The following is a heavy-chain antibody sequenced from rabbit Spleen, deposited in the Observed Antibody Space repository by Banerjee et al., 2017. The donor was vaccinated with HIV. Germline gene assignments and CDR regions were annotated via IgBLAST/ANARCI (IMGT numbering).Heavy chain of an antibody. D-gene: IGHD2-1*01. CDR2: LHGGTTNI. J-gene: IGHJ4*01. Sequence: QEQLVESGGGLVKPGASLTLTCIASGVSFSGSSYMCWVRQAPGKGLEWIARLHGGTTNINYATWAKGRFTVTKTSSTTVTIEMTSLTAADTATYFCAGGDGASWGLWGPGTLVTVS. CDR3: AGGDGASWGL. CDR1: GVSFSGSSY. V-gene: IGHV1S45*01.